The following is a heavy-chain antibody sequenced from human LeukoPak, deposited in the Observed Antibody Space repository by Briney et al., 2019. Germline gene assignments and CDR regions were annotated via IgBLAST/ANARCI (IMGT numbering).Heavy chain of an antibody. CDR1: GSSFTSHY. D-gene: IGHD3-22*01. Sequence: SETLSLTCIVSGSSFTSHYLDWIRQPPGKGPEWIGHLYYSGSTTYNPSLVSRVTMSVDTSRKQISLKLNSVAAADTAGYYCARGRGSPYYVEAFDVWGQGTVVTVSS. V-gene: IGHV4-59*11. CDR3: ARGRGSPYYVEAFDV. J-gene: IGHJ3*01. CDR2: LYYSGST.